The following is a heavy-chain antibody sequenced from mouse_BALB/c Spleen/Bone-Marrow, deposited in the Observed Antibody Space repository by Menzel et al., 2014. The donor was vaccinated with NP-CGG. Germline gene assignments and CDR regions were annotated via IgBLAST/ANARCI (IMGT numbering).Heavy chain of an antibody. CDR1: GFTFTDYY. CDR3: ARDDDSPLDY. V-gene: IGHV7-3*02. CDR2: IRNKANGYTT. D-gene: IGHD2-4*01. Sequence: EVHLVESGGGLVQLGGSLRLSCATSGFTFTDYYMSWVRQPPGKALEWLGFIRNKANGYTTEYSTSVKGRFTISRDNSQSILYPQMNTLRAEDSATYYCARDDDSPLDYWGQGTLVTVSA. J-gene: IGHJ3*01.